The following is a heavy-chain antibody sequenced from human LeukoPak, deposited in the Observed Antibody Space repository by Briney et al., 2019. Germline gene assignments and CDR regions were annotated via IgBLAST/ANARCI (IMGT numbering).Heavy chain of an antibody. V-gene: IGHV3-30*02. J-gene: IGHJ6*04. Sequence: GGSLRLSCAASGFTFSDYGMVWVRQAPGKGLEWVAFIRYDGSIKYYTDSVKDRFTISRDNAKNSLYLQMNSLRAEDTAVYYCAELGITMIGGVWGKGTTVTISS. CDR2: IRYDGSIK. CDR1: GFTFSDYG. D-gene: IGHD3-10*02. CDR3: AELGITMIGGV.